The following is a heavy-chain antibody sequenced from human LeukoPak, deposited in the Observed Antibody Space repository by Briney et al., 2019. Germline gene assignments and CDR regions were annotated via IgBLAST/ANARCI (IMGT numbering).Heavy chain of an antibody. CDR2: IYTSGST. CDR3: ARGLYSGSYYFDY. J-gene: IGHJ4*02. CDR1: GGSISSYY. V-gene: IGHV4-4*07. Sequence: KPSETLSLTCPVPGGSISSYYWSWIRQPAGKGLEWIGRIYTSGSTNYNPSLKSRVTMSVDTSKNQFSLKLSSVTAADTAVYYCARGLYSGSYYFDYWGQGTLVTVSS. D-gene: IGHD1-26*01.